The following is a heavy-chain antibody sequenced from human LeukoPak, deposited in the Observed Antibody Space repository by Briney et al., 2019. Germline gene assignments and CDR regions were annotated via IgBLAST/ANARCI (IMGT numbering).Heavy chain of an antibody. J-gene: IGHJ4*02. D-gene: IGHD6-13*01. CDR1: GGTFSSYA. CDR3: AREKAAAGSDY. Sequence: RASVKVSCKASGGTFSSYAISWVRQAPGQGLEWMGGIIPIFGTANYAQKFQGRVTITADESTSTAYMELSSLRSEDTAVYYCAREKAAAGSDYWGQGTLVTVSS. V-gene: IGHV1-69*13. CDR2: IIPIFGTA.